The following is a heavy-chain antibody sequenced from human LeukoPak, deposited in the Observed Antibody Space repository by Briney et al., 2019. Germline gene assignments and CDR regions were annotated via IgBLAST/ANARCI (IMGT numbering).Heavy chain of an antibody. CDR3: ARDPSGHLVRGRWFDP. CDR2: ISSTGST. D-gene: IGHD6-6*01. V-gene: IGHV4-30-4*07. Sequence: SETLSLTCAVSGGSISSGGYSWSWIRQPPGKGLEWIGYISSTGSTYYNPSLKSRLSISLDTSKNQFSLNLSSVTAADTAVFYCARDPSGHLVRGRWFDPWGQGTLVTVSS. J-gene: IGHJ5*02. CDR1: GGSISSGGYS.